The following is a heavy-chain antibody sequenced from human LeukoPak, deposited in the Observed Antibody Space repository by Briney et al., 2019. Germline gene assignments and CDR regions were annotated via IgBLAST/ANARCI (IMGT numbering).Heavy chain of an antibody. D-gene: IGHD1-26*01. Sequence: GGSLRLSCAASGFTFSSYNMNWVRQAPGKGLEWVSSITSGSSYIYYADSVKGRFTISRDNAKNSLYLQMNSLRSEDTAVYYCARTVPRYSGSYYFDYWGQGTLVTVSS. V-gene: IGHV3-21*01. J-gene: IGHJ4*02. CDR3: ARTVPRYSGSYYFDY. CDR1: GFTFSSYN. CDR2: ITSGSSYI.